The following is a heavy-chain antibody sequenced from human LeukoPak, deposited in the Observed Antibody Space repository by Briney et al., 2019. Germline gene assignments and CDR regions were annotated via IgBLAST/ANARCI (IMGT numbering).Heavy chain of an antibody. J-gene: IGHJ4*02. CDR1: GGSISSYY. V-gene: IGHV4-59*08. Sequence: PSETLSLTCTVSGGSISSYYWSWIRQPPGKGLEWIGYIYYSGSTNYNPSLKSRVTISVDTSKNQFSLKLSSVTAADTAVYYCARHGASGVCYNWGQGTLVTVSS. D-gene: IGHD2-8*02. CDR3: ARHGASGVCYN. CDR2: IYYSGST.